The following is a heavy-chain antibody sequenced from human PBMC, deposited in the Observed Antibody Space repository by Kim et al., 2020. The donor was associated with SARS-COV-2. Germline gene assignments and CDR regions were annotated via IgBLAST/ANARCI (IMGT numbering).Heavy chain of an antibody. CDR3: AGGVSGSVEPY. D-gene: IGHD1-1*01. V-gene: IGHV4-4*07. CDR1: GDSITNYY. Sequence: SETLSLTCTVSGDSITNYYWSWIRQAAGKGLQWIGRIYSSGSTIYNSSLKIPVTMSIDSSKNQVSLKLTSVTAADTAFYYCAGGVSGSVEPYWGQGTLVT. CDR2: IYSSGST. J-gene: IGHJ4*02.